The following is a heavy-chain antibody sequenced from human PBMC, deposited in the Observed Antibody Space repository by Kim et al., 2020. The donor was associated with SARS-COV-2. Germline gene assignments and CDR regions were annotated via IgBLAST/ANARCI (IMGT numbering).Heavy chain of an antibody. D-gene: IGHD1-7*01. CDR3: AREVYNWNYVGREMFDY. CDR2: ISAYNGNT. J-gene: IGHJ4*02. CDR1: GYTFTSYG. Sequence: ASVKVSCKASGYTFTSYGISWVRQAPGQGLEWMGGISAYNGNTNYAQKLQGRVTMTTDTSTSTAYMELRSLRSDDTAVYYCAREVYNWNYVGREMFDYWGQGTLVTVSS. V-gene: IGHV1-18*01.